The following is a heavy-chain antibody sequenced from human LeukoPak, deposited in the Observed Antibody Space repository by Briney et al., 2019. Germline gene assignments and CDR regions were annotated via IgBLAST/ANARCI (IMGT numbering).Heavy chain of an antibody. CDR2: INHSGGT. J-gene: IGHJ5*02. CDR1: GGSFSGYS. D-gene: IGHD3-10*01. Sequence: SETLSLTCAVYGGSFSGYSWNWLRQPPVKGLEWIGEINHSGGTNYNPSLKSRVTISVDTSKKQFSLKLSSVTAADTAVYYCASTYVSARGDWFDPWGQGTLVTVSS. CDR3: ASTYVSARGDWFDP. V-gene: IGHV4-34*01.